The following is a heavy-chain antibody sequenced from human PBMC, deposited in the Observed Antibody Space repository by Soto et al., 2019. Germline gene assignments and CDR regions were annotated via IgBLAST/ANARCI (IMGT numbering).Heavy chain of an antibody. CDR3: ARESGYYYDSSGYYNFDY. J-gene: IGHJ4*02. CDR2: IYYSGST. D-gene: IGHD3-22*01. Sequence: SETLSLTCTVSGGSVSSGSYYWSWIRQPPGKGLEWIGNIYYSGSTNYNPSLKSRVTISVDTSKNQFSLKLSPVTAADTAVYYCARESGYYYDSSGYYNFDYWGQGTLVTVSS. V-gene: IGHV4-61*01. CDR1: GGSVSSGSYY.